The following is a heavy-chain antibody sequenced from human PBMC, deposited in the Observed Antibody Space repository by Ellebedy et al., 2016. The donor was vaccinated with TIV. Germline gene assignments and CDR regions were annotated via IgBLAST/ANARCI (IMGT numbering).Heavy chain of an antibody. Sequence: GESLKISCNASGSNFATYWIGWLRQTPGKGLEWMGIIFPLDSDTRYSPSFQGQVTISADRTLNTAYLQWSSLRASDTAMYYCARSLAGYGYIDSWGQGTLVNVSS. V-gene: IGHV5-51*01. CDR1: GSNFATYW. CDR2: IFPLDSDT. J-gene: IGHJ4*02. CDR3: ARSLAGYGYIDS. D-gene: IGHD5-12*01.